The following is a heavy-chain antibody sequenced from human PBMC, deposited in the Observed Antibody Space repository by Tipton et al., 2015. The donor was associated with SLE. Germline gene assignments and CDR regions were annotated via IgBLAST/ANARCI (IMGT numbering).Heavy chain of an antibody. V-gene: IGHV1-69*01. D-gene: IGHD6-6*01. CDR2: VIPIFGSR. Sequence: QVQLVQSGAEVTIPGSSVKVSCKASGGTFSSYAISWVRQAPGQGLELMGEVIPIFGSRNYAQNFQGRVTINTEESTTTVHMELRSLTSEDTAVYYCAGRQGSIAAPPDFWGQGTLVTVSS. CDR3: AGRQGSIAAPPDF. CDR1: GGTFSSYA. J-gene: IGHJ4*02.